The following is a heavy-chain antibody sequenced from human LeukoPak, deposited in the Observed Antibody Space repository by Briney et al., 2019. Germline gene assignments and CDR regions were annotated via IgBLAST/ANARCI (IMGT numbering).Heavy chain of an antibody. J-gene: IGHJ5*01. CDR1: GSTFSSYS. CDR3: IKDMGYCSGGSCYRWFDS. V-gene: IGHV3-48*01. Sequence: PGGSLRLSCAASGSTFSSYSMSWVRQAPGKGLEWVSYISTSSSIIYYADSVEGRFTISRDDAKNSVSLQMNSMRAEDTAVYYCIKDMGYCSGGSCYRWFDSWGQGTLVTVSS. D-gene: IGHD2-15*01. CDR2: ISTSSSII.